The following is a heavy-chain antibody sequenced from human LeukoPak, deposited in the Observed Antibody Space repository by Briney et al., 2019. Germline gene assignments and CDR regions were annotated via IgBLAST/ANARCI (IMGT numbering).Heavy chain of an antibody. V-gene: IGHV1-46*01. CDR1: GYTFTSYY. CDR2: INPSGGST. J-gene: IGHJ4*02. CDR3: ASLTNLSNSSGWQAY. Sequence: ASVKVSCKASGYTFTSYYMRWVRQAPGQGLEWMGIINPSGGSTSYAQKFQGRVTMTTDTSTSTVYMELSSLRSEDTAVYYCASLTNLSNSSGWQAYWAQGTLVTVSS. D-gene: IGHD6-19*01.